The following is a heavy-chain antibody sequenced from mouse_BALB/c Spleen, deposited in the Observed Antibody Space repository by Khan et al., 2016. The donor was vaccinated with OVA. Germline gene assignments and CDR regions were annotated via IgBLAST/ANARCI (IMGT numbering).Heavy chain of an antibody. J-gene: IGHJ3*01. CDR1: GYSFTLYY. D-gene: IGHD2-14*01. V-gene: IGHV1-26*01. CDR3: AKGYDFFAS. CDR2: VNPNTDTI. Sequence: EVQLQQSGPDLVKPGASVKISCKASGYSFTLYYMSWVKQSHGKSLEWIGRVNPNTDTINYNQEFKGKAILTVNKSSNTAYMELRRLTSEDSAVYFFAKGYDFFASWGQGTLDTVSA.